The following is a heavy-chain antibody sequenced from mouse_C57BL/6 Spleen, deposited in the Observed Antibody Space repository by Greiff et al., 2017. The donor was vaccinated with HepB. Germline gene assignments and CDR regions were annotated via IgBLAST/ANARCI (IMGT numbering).Heavy chain of an antibody. J-gene: IGHJ4*01. D-gene: IGHD2-5*01. CDR2: IYPGDGDT. CDR1: GYAFSSSW. V-gene: IGHV1-82*01. Sequence: QVQLQQSGPELVKPGASVKISCKASGYAFSSSWMNWVKQRPGKGLEWIGRIYPGDGDTNYNGKFKGKATLTADKSYSTAYMQLSSLTSEDSAVYFCANSNRYAMDYWGQGTSVTVSS. CDR3: ANSNRYAMDY.